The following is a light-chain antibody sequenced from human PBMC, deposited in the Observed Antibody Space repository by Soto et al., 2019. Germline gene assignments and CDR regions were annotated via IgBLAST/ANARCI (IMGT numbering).Light chain of an antibody. Sequence: IQLTQSPSSLSASVGDRVTITCRASQGISSYLAWYQQKPGKAPKLLFYDASTLQSGVPSRFRGSGAGTDFTLPISSLQPDHFATYFCQPFNSHPLTFDGVTKVEIK. CDR3: QPFNSHPLT. CDR1: QGISSY. CDR2: DAS. V-gene: IGKV1-9*01. J-gene: IGKJ4*01.